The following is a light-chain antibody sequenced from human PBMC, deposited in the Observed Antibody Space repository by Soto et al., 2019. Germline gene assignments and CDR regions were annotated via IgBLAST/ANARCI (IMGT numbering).Light chain of an antibody. J-gene: IGLJ2*01. Sequence: QSALTQPAXVSGSPGQXITISCTGTSSDVGSYNLVSWYQQHPGKAPKLMIYEGSKRPSGVSNRFSGSKSGNTASLTISGLQAEDEADYYCCSYAGSSTLVFGGGTKLTVL. CDR2: EGS. V-gene: IGLV2-23*01. CDR1: SSDVGSYNL. CDR3: CSYAGSSTLV.